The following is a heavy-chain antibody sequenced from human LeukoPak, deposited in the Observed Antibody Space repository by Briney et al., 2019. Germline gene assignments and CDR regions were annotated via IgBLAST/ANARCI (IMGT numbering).Heavy chain of an antibody. J-gene: IGHJ6*03. CDR3: ARSVVPAAKGNYMDV. V-gene: IGHV3-48*01. D-gene: IGHD2-2*01. Sequence: GGSLRLSCAASGFTFSSYSINWVRQAPGKGLEWVSYISSSSSTIYYADSVKGRFTISRDNAKNSLYLQMNSLRAEDTAVYYCARSVVPAAKGNYMDVWGKGTTVTVSS. CDR2: ISSSSSTI. CDR1: GFTFSSYS.